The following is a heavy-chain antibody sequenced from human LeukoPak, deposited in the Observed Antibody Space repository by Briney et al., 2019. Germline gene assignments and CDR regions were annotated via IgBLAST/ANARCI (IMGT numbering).Heavy chain of an antibody. V-gene: IGHV4-30-4*08. CDR3: ARTSLGGAWFDP. D-gene: IGHD3-10*01. Sequence: SQTLSLTCTVSGGSISSGDYYWSWIRQPPGKGLEWIGYIYYNGSTYYNPSLRSRVTISVDTSKNQFSLKLSSVTAADTAVYYCARTSLGGAWFDPWGQGTLVTVSS. CDR2: IYYNGST. CDR1: GGSISSGDYY. J-gene: IGHJ5*02.